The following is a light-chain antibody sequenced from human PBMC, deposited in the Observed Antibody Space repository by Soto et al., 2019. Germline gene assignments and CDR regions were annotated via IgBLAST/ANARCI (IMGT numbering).Light chain of an antibody. CDR1: SGSVSTNYH. Sequence: QAVVTQEPSFSVSPGGTVTLTCGLSSGSVSTNYHPSWYQQTPGQAPRTLIYSTNTRSSGVPDRFSGSILGNKAALTITGAQADDESDYYCVLYMGSGTGVFGGGTQLTVL. CDR3: VLYMGSGTGV. J-gene: IGLJ3*02. V-gene: IGLV8-61*01. CDR2: STN.